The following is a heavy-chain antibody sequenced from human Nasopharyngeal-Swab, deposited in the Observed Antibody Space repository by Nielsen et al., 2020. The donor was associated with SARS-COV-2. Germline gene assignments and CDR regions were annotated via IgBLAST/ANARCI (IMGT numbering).Heavy chain of an antibody. D-gene: IGHD6-19*01. CDR3: PRDAPLGGGIAVAGFDD. CDR2: ISAYNGNT. Sequence: WVREARGEGLEGVGWISAYNGNTNYAQKLQGRVTMTADTSTSTAYMELRSLRSDDSAVYYGPRDAPLGGGIAVAGFDDWGQGTLVTVSS. V-gene: IGHV1-18*01. J-gene: IGHJ4*02.